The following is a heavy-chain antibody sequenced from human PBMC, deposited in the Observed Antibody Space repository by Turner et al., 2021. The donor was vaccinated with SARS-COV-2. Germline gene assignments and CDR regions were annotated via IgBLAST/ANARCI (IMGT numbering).Heavy chain of an antibody. CDR1: GGFVSGYY. D-gene: IGHD3-22*01. CDR2: IYHGGIT. Sequence: QVQLQQWGSGLLKPSETVSLTCGVYGGFVSGYYWSWIRQPPGKGLELVGEIYHGGITNDNPALKSRVTISVDTSKNQFSLKLSSVTAADTAVYYCAGEEVVFRASHTLYYYGMDVWGQGTTVTVSS. J-gene: IGHJ6*02. CDR3: AGEEVVFRASHTLYYYGMDV. V-gene: IGHV4-34*01.